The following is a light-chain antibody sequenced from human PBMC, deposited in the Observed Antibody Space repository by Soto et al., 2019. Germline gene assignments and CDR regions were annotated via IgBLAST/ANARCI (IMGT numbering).Light chain of an antibody. CDR2: DAS. CDR3: QQLNSYPRT. CDR1: QGISSY. V-gene: IGKV1-9*01. J-gene: IGKJ1*01. Sequence: DIQLTQSPSFLSASVGDRVTITCRASQGISSYLAWYQQKPGKAPKVLIFDASTLQSGVPPRFSGSGSGTEFTLTISSLQPEDFASYYCQQLNSYPRTFGPGTNVEIK.